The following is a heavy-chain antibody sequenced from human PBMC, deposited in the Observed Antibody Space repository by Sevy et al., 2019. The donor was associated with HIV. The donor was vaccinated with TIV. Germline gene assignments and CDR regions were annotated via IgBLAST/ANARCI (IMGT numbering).Heavy chain of an antibody. D-gene: IGHD2-15*01. CDR3: ARLRCNGGSCYPAYGWFDP. Sequence: SETLSLTCTVSGGSISSYYWSWIRQPPGKGLERIGYIYYSGSTNYNPSLKSRVTISVDTSKNQFSLKLSSVTAADTAVYYCARLRCNGGSCYPAYGWFDPWGQGTLVTVSS. CDR1: GGSISSYY. J-gene: IGHJ5*02. V-gene: IGHV4-59*01. CDR2: IYYSGST.